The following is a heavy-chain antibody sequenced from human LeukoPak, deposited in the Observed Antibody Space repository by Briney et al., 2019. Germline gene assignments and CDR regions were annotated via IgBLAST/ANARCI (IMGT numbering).Heavy chain of an antibody. CDR2: ISSSSSTI. J-gene: IGHJ4*02. CDR1: GFTFSSYR. D-gene: IGHD6-13*01. Sequence: GGSLRLSCAASGFTFSSYRMNWVRQAPGKGLEWVSYISSSSSTIYYADSVKGRFTISRDNSKNTLYLQMNSLRAEDTAVYYCAKGGGTGYSSSWFSNWGQGTLVTVSS. V-gene: IGHV3-48*01. CDR3: AKGGGTGYSSSWFSN.